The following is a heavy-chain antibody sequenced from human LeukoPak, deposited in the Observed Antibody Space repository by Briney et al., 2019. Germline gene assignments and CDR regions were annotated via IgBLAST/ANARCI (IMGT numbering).Heavy chain of an antibody. CDR1: GGSISSSNW. D-gene: IGHD2/OR15-2a*01. CDR2: IYYSGST. V-gene: IGHV4-4*02. Sequence: SETLSLTCAVSGGSISSSNWWSWVRQPPGKGLEWIGSIYYSGSTYYNPSLKSRVTISVDTSKNQFSLKLSSVTAADTAVYYCARDNTDNWFDPWGQGTLVTVSS. CDR3: ARDNTDNWFDP. J-gene: IGHJ5*02.